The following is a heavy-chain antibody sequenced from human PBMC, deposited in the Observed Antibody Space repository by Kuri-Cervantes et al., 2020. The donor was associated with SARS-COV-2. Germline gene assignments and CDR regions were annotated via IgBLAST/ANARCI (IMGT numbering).Heavy chain of an antibody. CDR3: ARGHSALKRELLPFDY. D-gene: IGHD1-26*01. CDR1: GGTFSSYA. CDR2: IIPIFGIA. V-gene: IGHV1-69*04. Sequence: SVKVSCKASGGTFSSYAISWVRQAPGQGLEWMGRIIPIFGIANYAQKLQGRVTMTTDTSTSTAYMELRSLRSDDTAVYYCARGHSALKRELLPFDYWGQGTLVTVSS. J-gene: IGHJ4*02.